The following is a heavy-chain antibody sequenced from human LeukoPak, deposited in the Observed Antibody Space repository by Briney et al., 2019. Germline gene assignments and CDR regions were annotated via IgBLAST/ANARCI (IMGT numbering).Heavy chain of an antibody. CDR2: THYRSTWYN. CDR1: GDSVSSNSVT. V-gene: IGHV6-1*01. J-gene: IGHJ5*02. CDR3: ARRLTQYDCFDP. Sequence: SQTLSLTCAISGDSVSSNSVTWNWIRQSPSRGLEWLGRTHYRSTWYNDYAVSVRGRITVNPDTSKNQFSLHLNSVTPEDTAVYYCARRLTQYDCFDPWGQGILVTVSS. D-gene: IGHD2-2*01.